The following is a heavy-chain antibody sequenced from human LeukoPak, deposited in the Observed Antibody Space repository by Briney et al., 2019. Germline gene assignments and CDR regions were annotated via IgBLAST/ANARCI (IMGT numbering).Heavy chain of an antibody. V-gene: IGHV1-2*06. CDR3: ARARGSGSYYGHDYYYYYYMDV. CDR2: MNPNSGVT. Sequence: ASVKVSCKASGYAFTGYYMEWVRQAPGQGLEWMGRMNPNSGVTTLAQKFQGRVIMTGDTSTSTVYMELRSLRSEDTAVYYCARARGSGSYYGHDYYYYYYMDVWGQGTTVTVSS. D-gene: IGHD3-10*01. CDR1: GYAFTGYY. J-gene: IGHJ6*03.